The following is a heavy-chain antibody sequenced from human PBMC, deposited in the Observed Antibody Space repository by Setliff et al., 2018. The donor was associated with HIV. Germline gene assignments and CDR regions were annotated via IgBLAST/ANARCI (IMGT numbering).Heavy chain of an antibody. Sequence: PGGSLRLSCSASEFTNFWMAWVRQAPGKGLEWVANIDQHGSERYYTDSVRGRFTISRDNAKNSLYLQMNSLRGEDTALYYCTKRISGWYYSDCWGQGTLVTVSS. CDR3: TKRISGWYYSDC. J-gene: IGHJ4*02. CDR2: IDQHGSER. D-gene: IGHD6-19*01. V-gene: IGHV3-7*01. CDR1: EFTNFW.